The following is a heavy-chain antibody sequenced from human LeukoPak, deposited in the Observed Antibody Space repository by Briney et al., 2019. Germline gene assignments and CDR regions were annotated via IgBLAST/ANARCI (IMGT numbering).Heavy chain of an antibody. CDR2: IYYSGST. Sequence: SETLSLTCAVSGGSISSSNRWSWVRQPPGKGLEWIGSIYYSGSTYYNPSLKSRVTISVDTSKNQFSLKLSSVTAADTAVYYCARDTRGIQLWLPFDYWGQGTLVTVSS. J-gene: IGHJ4*02. CDR3: ARDTRGIQLWLPFDY. CDR1: GGSISSSNR. D-gene: IGHD5-18*01. V-gene: IGHV4-4*02.